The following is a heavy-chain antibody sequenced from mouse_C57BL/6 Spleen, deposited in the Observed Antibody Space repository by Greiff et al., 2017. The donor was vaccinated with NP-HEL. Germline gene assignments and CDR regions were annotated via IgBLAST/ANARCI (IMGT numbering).Heavy chain of an antibody. J-gene: IGHJ2*01. CDR1: GYTFTSYW. V-gene: IGHV1-53*01. CDR3: ASHYYGSSYYFDY. CDR2: INPSNGGT. Sequence: VKLQQPGTELVKPGASVKLSCKASGYTFTSYWMHWVKQRPGQGLEWIGNINPSNGGTNYNEKFKSKATLTVDKSSSTAYMQLSSLTSEDSAVYYCASHYYGSSYYFDYWGQGTTLTVSS. D-gene: IGHD1-1*01.